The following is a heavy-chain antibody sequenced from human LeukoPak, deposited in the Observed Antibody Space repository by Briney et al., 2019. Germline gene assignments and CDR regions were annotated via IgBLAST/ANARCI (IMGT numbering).Heavy chain of an antibody. Sequence: AASVKVSCKASGGTFSSYAISWVRQAPGQGLEWMGGIIPIFGTANYAQKFQGRVTIIADESTSTAYMELSSLRSEDTAVYYCASSVSSSWYFGYYYYGMDVWGQGTTVTVSS. V-gene: IGHV1-69*13. CDR3: ASSVSSSWYFGYYYYGMDV. D-gene: IGHD6-13*01. CDR1: GGTFSSYA. CDR2: IIPIFGTA. J-gene: IGHJ6*02.